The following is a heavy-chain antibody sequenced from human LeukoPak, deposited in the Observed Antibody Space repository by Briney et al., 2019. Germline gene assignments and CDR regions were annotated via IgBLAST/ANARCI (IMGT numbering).Heavy chain of an antibody. CDR3: ARGGYCSSTSCPPVGWFDP. J-gene: IGHJ5*02. CDR1: GFTFSSYS. Sequence: GGSLRLFCAASGFTFSSYSMNWVRQAPGKGLEWVSSISSSSSYIYYADSVKGRFTISRDNAKNSLYLQMNSLRAEDTAVYYCARGGYCSSTSCPPVGWFDPWGQGTLVTVSS. CDR2: ISSSSSYI. V-gene: IGHV3-21*01. D-gene: IGHD2-2*01.